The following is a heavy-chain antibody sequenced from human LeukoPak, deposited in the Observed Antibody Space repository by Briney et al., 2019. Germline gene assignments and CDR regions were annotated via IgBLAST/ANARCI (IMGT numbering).Heavy chain of an antibody. CDR2: VFARRNA. CDR1: GDSFDRYY. CDR3: ARHELCAGGPCSTGRWFDP. J-gene: IGHJ5*02. V-gene: IGHV4-59*08. Sequence: SETLSLTCSVSGDSFDRYYWSWLRQSPGKGLEWIGHVFARRNANYNPSLKSRVTISVDTSQNQFSLRLSSVTAADTAIYFCARHELCAGGPCSTGRWFDPWGQGTLVTVSS. D-gene: IGHD2-8*02.